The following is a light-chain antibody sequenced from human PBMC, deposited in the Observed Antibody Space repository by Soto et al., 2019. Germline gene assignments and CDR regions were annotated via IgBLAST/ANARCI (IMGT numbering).Light chain of an antibody. J-gene: IGKJ5*01. CDR1: RSILSSSNNTND. V-gene: IGKV4-1*01. CDR3: QQYYNSPIT. Sequence: IVMTQSPDSLAVSLGETATINFKSSRSILSSSNNTNDLGWYQQKTGQPPKLLIYWASTRNSGVPDRFSGSGSGAAFTLTISSLQAEDVALDYCQQYYNSPITFGQGTRVEIK. CDR2: WAS.